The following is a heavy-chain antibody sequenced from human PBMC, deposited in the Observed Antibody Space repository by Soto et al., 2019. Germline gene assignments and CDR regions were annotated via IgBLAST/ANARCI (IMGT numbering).Heavy chain of an antibody. CDR2: VDPNDSDT. CDR1: GYSFTSYW. J-gene: IGHJ6*02. CDR3: ARPHGPSGYYYGLDV. V-gene: IGHV5-51*01. D-gene: IGHD3-10*01. Sequence: RGESLKISCKGSGYSFTSYWIVWVRQMPGKGLEWMGVVDPNDSDTRYSPSFEGQVTISADKSITTAYLQWSSLKASDTAMYYCARPHGPSGYYYGLDVWGQGTTVTVSS.